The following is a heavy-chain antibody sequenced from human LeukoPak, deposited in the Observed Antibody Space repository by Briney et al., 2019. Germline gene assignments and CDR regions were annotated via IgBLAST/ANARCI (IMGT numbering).Heavy chain of an antibody. D-gene: IGHD4-17*01. CDR2: INSDGSIT. CDR3: ARDRYGDDDFR. J-gene: IGHJ4*02. CDR1: GFTFSIYW. V-gene: IGHV3-74*01. Sequence: PGGPLRLSCAASGFTFSIYWMHWVRQAPGKGLVWVSRINSDGSITSYADSVKGRFTISRDNADNTLYLQMNSLSAEDTAVYYCARDRYGDDDFRWGQGTLVTVSS.